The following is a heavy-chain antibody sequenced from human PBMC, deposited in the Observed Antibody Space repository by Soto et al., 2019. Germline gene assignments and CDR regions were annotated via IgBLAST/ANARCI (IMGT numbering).Heavy chain of an antibody. CDR1: GLTFSDYG. CDR3: SKDHLGGKSSTVYGMIGNWFDP. V-gene: IGHV3-23*01. Sequence: EVKLFESGGGLVQPGGSLRLSCAASGLTFSDYGMSWVRQAPGKGLEWVSGIGYSGDRTYYADAAKVRFTITREHSKHTLYLQLSGLRAEDTAVYYCSKDHLGGKSSTVYGMIGNWFDPWGQGTLVTVSS. D-gene: IGHD3-16*01. J-gene: IGHJ5*02. CDR2: IGYSGDRT.